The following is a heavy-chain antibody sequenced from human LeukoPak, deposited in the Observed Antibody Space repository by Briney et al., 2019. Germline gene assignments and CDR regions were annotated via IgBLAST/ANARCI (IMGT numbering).Heavy chain of an antibody. CDR2: INAGNGNT. J-gene: IGHJ4*02. Sequence: ASVKVSCKASGYAFTSYAMHWVRQAPGQRLEWMGWINAGNGNTKYSQKFQGRVTITRDTSASTAYMELSSLRSEDTAVYYCARGGAAAGPSLSYYFDYWGQGTLVTVSS. V-gene: IGHV1-3*01. CDR3: ARGGAAAGPSLSYYFDY. D-gene: IGHD6-13*01. CDR1: GYAFTSYA.